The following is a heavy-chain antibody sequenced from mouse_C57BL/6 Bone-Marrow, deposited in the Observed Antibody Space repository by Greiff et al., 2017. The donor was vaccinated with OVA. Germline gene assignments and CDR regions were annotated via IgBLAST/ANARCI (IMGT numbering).Heavy chain of an antibody. V-gene: IGHV14-2*01. CDR1: GFNIKDYY. CDR2: IDPEDGET. D-gene: IGHD2-3*01. CDR3: ARDGYYVDY. Sequence: EVMLVESGAELVKSGASVKLSCTASGFNIKDYYMHWVKQRTEQGLEWIGRIDPEDGETKYAPKFQGKATITADTSSNTAYLQLSSLTSEDTAVYYCARDGYYVDYWGQGTTLTVSS. J-gene: IGHJ2*01.